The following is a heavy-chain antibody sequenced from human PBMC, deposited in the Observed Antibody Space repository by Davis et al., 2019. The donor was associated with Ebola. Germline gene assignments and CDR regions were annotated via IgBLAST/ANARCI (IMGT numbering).Heavy chain of an antibody. D-gene: IGHD5-24*01. CDR3: ARDRDAYNVALGY. J-gene: IGHJ4*02. CDR1: GFTFSAFD. CDR2: ISSSSSHI. V-gene: IGHV3-21*01. Sequence: GESLKISCAASGFTFSAFDMSWVRQAPGKGLEWVSSISSSSSHINYADSVKGRFTISRDNAKNSLYLQLNSLRAEDTAVYYCARDRDAYNVALGYWGQGTLVTVSS.